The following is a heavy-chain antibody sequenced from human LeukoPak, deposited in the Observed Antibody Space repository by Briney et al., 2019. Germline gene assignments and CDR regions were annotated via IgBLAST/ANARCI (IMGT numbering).Heavy chain of an antibody. CDR2: IKQDESER. D-gene: IGHD3-10*02. V-gene: IGHV3-7*01. J-gene: IGHJ6*04. CDR1: GFTFSNYW. CDR3: AELGITMIGGV. Sequence: QPGGSLRLSCAASGFTFSNYWMSWVRQAPGKGLEWVANIKQDESERHYVDSAAGRFTISRDNAKNSLYLQMNSLRAEDTAVYYCAELGITMIGGVWGKGTTVTISS.